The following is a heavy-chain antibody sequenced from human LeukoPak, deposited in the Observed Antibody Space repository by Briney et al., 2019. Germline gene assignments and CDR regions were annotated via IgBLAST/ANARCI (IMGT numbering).Heavy chain of an antibody. J-gene: IGHJ4*02. Sequence: ASVKVSCKXSGYTFTGYYMHWVRQAPGQGLEWMGWINPNSGVTNYGQKFQGRVTMTRDTSISTAYMELSGLTSDDTAVYYCARDYYYGSGSYYNVFDYWGQGTLVTVSS. CDR3: ARDYYYGSGSYYNVFDY. CDR2: INPNSGVT. V-gene: IGHV1-2*02. D-gene: IGHD3-10*01. CDR1: GYTFTGYY.